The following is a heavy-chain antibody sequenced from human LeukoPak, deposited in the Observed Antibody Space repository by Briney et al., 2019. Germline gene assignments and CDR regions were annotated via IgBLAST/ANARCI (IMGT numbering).Heavy chain of an antibody. J-gene: IGHJ3*02. CDR1: GGSISSGGYS. CDR3: ARGVHYYDSSRTGAFDI. CDR2: IYHSGST. Sequence: PSQTLSLTCAVSGGSISSGGYSWSWIRQPPGKGLEWIGYIYHSGSTYYNPSLKSRVTISVDRSKNQFSLKLSSVTAADTAVYYCARGVHYYDSSRTGAFDIWGQGTMVTVSS. V-gene: IGHV4-30-2*01. D-gene: IGHD3-22*01.